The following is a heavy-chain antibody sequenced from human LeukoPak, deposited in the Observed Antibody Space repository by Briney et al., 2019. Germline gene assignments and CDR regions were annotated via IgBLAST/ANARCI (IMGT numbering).Heavy chain of an antibody. CDR2: ISSSSSYI. V-gene: IGHV3-21*01. CDR3: ARFYSNYYYYGMDV. Sequence: GGSLRLSCAASGFSFNSYSMNWVRQAPGKGLEWVSSISSSSSYIYYADSVKGRFTISRDNAKNSLYLQMNSLRAEDTAVYYCARFYSNYYYYGMDVWGQGTTVTVSS. J-gene: IGHJ6*02. D-gene: IGHD4-4*01. CDR1: GFSFNSYS.